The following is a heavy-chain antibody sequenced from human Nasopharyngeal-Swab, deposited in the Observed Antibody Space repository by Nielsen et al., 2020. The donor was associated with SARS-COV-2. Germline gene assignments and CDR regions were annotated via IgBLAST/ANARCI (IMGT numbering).Heavy chain of an antibody. V-gene: IGHV3-73*01. CDR3: RRGTDY. CDR2: IRSKANSYAT. D-gene: IGHD1-1*01. Sequence: VRQMPGKGLEWVGRIRSKANSYATAYAAPVKGRFTISRDDSKNTAYLQMNSLKTEDTAVYYCRRGTDYWGQGTLVTVSS. J-gene: IGHJ4*02.